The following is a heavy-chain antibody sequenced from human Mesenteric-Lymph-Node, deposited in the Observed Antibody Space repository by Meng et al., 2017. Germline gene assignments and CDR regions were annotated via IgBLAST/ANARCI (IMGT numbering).Heavy chain of an antibody. D-gene: IGHD6-13*01. J-gene: IGHJ3*02. V-gene: IGHV3-9*03. Sequence: GGSLRLSCAASGFTFDDYAMHWVRQAPGKGLEWVSGISWNSGSIGYADSVKGRFTISRDNAKNSLYLQMNSLRAEDMALYYCAKDNSSWPINHAFDIWGQGTMVTVSS. CDR3: AKDNSSWPINHAFDI. CDR1: GFTFDDYA. CDR2: ISWNSGSI.